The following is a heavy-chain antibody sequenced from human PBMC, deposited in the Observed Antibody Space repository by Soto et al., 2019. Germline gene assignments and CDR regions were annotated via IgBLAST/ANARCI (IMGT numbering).Heavy chain of an antibody. Sequence: QVQLVQSGAEVKKPGASVKVSCKASGYTFTSYGISWVRQAPGQGLEWMGWISAYNGNTNYAQKLQGRVTMPTDTSTSTAYMELRGLRSDDTAVYYCARVVFDWGYNWNDDWFDPWGQGTLVTVSS. D-gene: IGHD1-1*01. CDR2: ISAYNGNT. CDR1: GYTFTSYG. V-gene: IGHV1-18*04. J-gene: IGHJ5*02. CDR3: ARVVFDWGYNWNDDWFDP.